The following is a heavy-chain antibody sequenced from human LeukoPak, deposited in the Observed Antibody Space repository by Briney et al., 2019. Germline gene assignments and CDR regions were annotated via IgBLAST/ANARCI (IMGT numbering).Heavy chain of an antibody. CDR3: AKDRLSSGWYAGLDAFDI. CDR2: ISGSGGST. Sequence: PGGSLRLSCAASGFTFSSYAMSWVRQAPGEGLEWVSAISGSGGSTYYADSVKGRFTISRDNSKNTLYLQMNSLRAEDTAVYYCAKDRLSSGWYAGLDAFDIWGQGTMVTVSS. CDR1: GFTFSSYA. J-gene: IGHJ3*02. V-gene: IGHV3-23*01. D-gene: IGHD6-19*01.